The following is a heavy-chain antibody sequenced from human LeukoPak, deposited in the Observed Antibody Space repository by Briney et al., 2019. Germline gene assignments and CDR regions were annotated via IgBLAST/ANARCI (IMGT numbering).Heavy chain of an antibody. CDR3: ARRADTAMADYYYGMDV. D-gene: IGHD5-18*01. CDR2: IYYSGST. CDR1: GGSISSSSYY. V-gene: IGHV4-39*01. J-gene: IGHJ6*02. Sequence: SETLSLTCTVSGGSISSSSYYWGWIRQPPGKGLEWIGSIYYSGSTYYNPSLKSRVTIYVDTSKNQFSLKLSSVTAADTAVYYCARRADTAMADYYYGMDVWGQGTTVTVSS.